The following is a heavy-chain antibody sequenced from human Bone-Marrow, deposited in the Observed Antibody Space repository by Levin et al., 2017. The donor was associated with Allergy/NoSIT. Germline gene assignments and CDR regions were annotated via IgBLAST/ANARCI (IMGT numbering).Heavy chain of an antibody. V-gene: IGHV3-23*01. CDR2: ISGSGGST. CDR1: GFTFSSYA. CDR3: AKASSSSFRSAFDI. J-gene: IGHJ3*02. Sequence: GGSLRLSCAASGFTFSSYAMSWVRQAPGKGLEWVSAISGSGGSTYYADSVKGRFTISRDNSKNTNTLYLQMNSLRAEDTAVYYCAKASSSSFRSAFDIWGQGTMVTVSS. D-gene: IGHD6-6*01.